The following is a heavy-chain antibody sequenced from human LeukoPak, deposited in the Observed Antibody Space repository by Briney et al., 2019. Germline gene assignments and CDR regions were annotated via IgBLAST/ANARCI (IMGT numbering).Heavy chain of an antibody. J-gene: IGHJ4*02. D-gene: IGHD6-13*01. CDR3: ARDFSHPGVRIAAAGRPATLDY. CDR2: IKPDGNDK. Sequence: PGGSLRLSCATSGFIFNNYWMTWVRQAPGKGLEWVANIKPDGNDKNFVDSVKGRFTISRDSAKRSVYLQMNSLRVDDTAVYYCARDFSHPGVRIAAAGRPATLDYWGQGTLVTVSS. V-gene: IGHV3-7*01. CDR1: GFIFNNYW.